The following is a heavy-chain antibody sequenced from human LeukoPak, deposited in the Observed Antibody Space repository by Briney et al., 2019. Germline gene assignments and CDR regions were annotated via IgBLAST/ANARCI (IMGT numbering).Heavy chain of an antibody. D-gene: IGHD6-6*01. CDR1: GGSISSGGYS. J-gene: IGHJ5*02. Sequence: SETLSLTCAASGGSISSGGYSWSWIRQPPGKGLEWIGYIYHSGSTNYNPSLKRRVTISVDTSKNQFSLKLSSVTAADTAVYYCARGRVMNIAARRFTNWFDPWGQGTLVTVSS. V-gene: IGHV4-30-2*01. CDR2: IYHSGST. CDR3: ARGRVMNIAARRFTNWFDP.